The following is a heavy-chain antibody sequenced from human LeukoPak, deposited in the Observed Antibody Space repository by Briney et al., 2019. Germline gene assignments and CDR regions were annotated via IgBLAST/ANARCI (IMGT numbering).Heavy chain of an antibody. CDR3: ATFCSGGSCYSVHTIGSYYYGMDV. CDR2: IIPILGIA. D-gene: IGHD2-15*01. Sequence: SVKVSCKAAGGTFSSYAISWVRQAPEQGLEWMGRIIPILGIANYAQKFQGRVTITADKSTSTAYMELSSLRSEDTAVYYCATFCSGGSCYSVHTIGSYYYGMDVWGQGTTVTVSS. V-gene: IGHV1-69*04. J-gene: IGHJ6*02. CDR1: GGTFSSYA.